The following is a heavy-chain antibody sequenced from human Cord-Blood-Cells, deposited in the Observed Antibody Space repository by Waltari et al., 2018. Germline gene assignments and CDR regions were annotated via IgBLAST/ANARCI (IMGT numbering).Heavy chain of an antibody. Sequence: QVQLQESGPGLVKPSETLSLTCTVYGGSIRRYYWSWIRQPPGKGLEWIGYIYYSGSTNYNPSLKSRVTISVDTSKNQFSLKLSSVTAADTAVYYCARPAPYSSSWQDAFDIWGQGTMVTVSS. V-gene: IGHV4-59*08. J-gene: IGHJ3*02. CDR1: GGSIRRYY. D-gene: IGHD6-13*01. CDR3: ARPAPYSSSWQDAFDI. CDR2: IYYSGST.